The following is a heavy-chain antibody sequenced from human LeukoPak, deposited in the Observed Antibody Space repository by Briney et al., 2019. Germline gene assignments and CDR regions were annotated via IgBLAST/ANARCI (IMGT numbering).Heavy chain of an antibody. Sequence: SGGSLRLSCVASGFTFSNYGMRWVRQAPGKGLEWVANIKQDGSEKYYVDSVKGRFTISRDNAKNSLYLQMNSLRAEDTAVYYCARGKGIGAPSYWGQGTLVTVSS. CDR1: GFTFSNYG. CDR2: IKQDGSEK. V-gene: IGHV3-7*03. D-gene: IGHD3-16*01. J-gene: IGHJ4*02. CDR3: ARGKGIGAPSY.